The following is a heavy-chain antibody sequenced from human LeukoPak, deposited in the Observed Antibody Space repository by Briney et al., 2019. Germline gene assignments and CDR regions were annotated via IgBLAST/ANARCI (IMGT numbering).Heavy chain of an antibody. J-gene: IGHJ5*02. CDR1: GGSISSGGYS. D-gene: IGHD3-22*01. Sequence: SQTLSLTCAVSGGSISSGGYSWSWVRQPPGKGLEWIGYIYHSGSTYYNPSLKSRVTISVDRSKNQFSLKLSSVTAADTAVYNCARGDYDSSGYLGYNWFDPWGQGTLVTVSS. V-gene: IGHV4-30-2*01. CDR2: IYHSGST. CDR3: ARGDYDSSGYLGYNWFDP.